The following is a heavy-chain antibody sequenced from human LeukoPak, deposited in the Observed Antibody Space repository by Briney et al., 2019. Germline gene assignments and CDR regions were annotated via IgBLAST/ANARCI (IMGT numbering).Heavy chain of an antibody. Sequence: GSLRLSCAASGFTFSSYAMHWVRQAPGKGLELVAVISYDGSNKYYADSVKGRFTISRDNSRNTLYLQMNSLRAEDTAVYYCARSSESSVYSDYWGQGTLVTVSS. CDR1: GFTFSSYA. CDR3: ARSSESSVYSDY. D-gene: IGHD6-19*01. CDR2: ISYDGSNK. V-gene: IGHV3-30-3*01. J-gene: IGHJ4*02.